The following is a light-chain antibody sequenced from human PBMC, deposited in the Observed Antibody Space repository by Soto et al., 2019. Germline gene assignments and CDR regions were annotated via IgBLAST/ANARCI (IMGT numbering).Light chain of an antibody. CDR2: GVS. V-gene: IGKV3D-15*01. Sequence: MSHSAATLSVARGARTTSXYRASQSVRSNLAWYQQKPGQAPRLLIYGVSNRATGIPDRFSGSGSGTDFALTISRLESEDFAVYCCQQSGNFPWTFGQGTKVDIK. CDR3: QQSGNFPWT. J-gene: IGKJ1*01. CDR1: QSVRSN.